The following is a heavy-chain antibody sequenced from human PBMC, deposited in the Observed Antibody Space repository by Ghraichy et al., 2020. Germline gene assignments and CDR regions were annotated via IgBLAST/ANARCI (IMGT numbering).Heavy chain of an antibody. D-gene: IGHD6-19*01. V-gene: IGHV3-21*01. Sequence: SCAAFGFTFSSYSMNWVRQAPGKGLEWVSSISSSSYIYYADSVKGRFTISRDNAKNSLYLQMNSLRAEDTAVYYCAIGWWRGNFDYWGQGTLVTVSS. CDR1: GFTFSSYS. CDR2: ISSSSYI. J-gene: IGHJ4*02. CDR3: AIGWWRGNFDY.